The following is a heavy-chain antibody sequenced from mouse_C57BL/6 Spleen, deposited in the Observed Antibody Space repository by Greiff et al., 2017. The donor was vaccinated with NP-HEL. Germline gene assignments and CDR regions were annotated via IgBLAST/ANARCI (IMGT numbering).Heavy chain of an antibody. CDR3: ARGDYYGPYYAMDY. Sequence: VKLQQPGAELVRPGSSVKLSCKASGYTFTSYWLDWVKQRPGQGLEWIGNIYPSDSETHYNQKFKDKATLTVDKSSSTAYMQLSSLTSEDSAVYYCARGDYYGPYYAMDYWGQGTSVTVSS. V-gene: IGHV1-61*01. J-gene: IGHJ4*01. CDR1: GYTFTSYW. CDR2: IYPSDSET. D-gene: IGHD1-1*01.